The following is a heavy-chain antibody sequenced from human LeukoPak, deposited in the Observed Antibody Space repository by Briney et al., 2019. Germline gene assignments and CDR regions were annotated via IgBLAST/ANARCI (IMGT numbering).Heavy chain of an antibody. V-gene: IGHV4-31*03. CDR1: GGSISSGCYY. J-gene: IGHJ5*02. D-gene: IGHD6-6*01. CDR3: ASSYSSTCDGNWFYP. CDR2: IYISEST. Sequence: SETLSLTCTVSGGSISSGCYYWSRILQHPGKGLEWFGYIYISESTGCNPTLKRRVTVSVDTSKNQFSLTLSSVTAADTAVYYCASSYSSTCDGNWFYPWGRETLVTVSS.